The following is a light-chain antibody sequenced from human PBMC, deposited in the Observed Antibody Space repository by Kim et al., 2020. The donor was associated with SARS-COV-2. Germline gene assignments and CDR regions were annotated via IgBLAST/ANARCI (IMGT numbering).Light chain of an antibody. V-gene: IGLV3-19*01. CDR1: SLRSSY. J-gene: IGLJ2*01. CDR2: AKN. CDR3: HSRDSIGNDVI. Sequence: LGQTVRITCQGDSLRSSYASWYQQKPGQAPILVVFAKNNRPSGIPDRFSGSSSGSTASLTIAGAQAEDEADYYCHSRDSIGNDVIFGGGTQLTVL.